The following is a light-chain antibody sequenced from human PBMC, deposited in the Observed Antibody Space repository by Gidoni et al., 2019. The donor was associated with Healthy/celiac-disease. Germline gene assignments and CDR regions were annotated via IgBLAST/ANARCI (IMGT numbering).Light chain of an antibody. Sequence: QSVLTHPPSASGTPGQRVTISCSGSSSNIGSNTVNGYQQLPGTAPKLLIYSNNQRPSGVPDRFSGSKSGTSASLAISGLQSEDEADYYCAAWDDSLNGLVFGGGTKLTVL. CDR1: SSNIGSNT. V-gene: IGLV1-44*01. CDR2: SNN. CDR3: AAWDDSLNGLV. J-gene: IGLJ2*01.